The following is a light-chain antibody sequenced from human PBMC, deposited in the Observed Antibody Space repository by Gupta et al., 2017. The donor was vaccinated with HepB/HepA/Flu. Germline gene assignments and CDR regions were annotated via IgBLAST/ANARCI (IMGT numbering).Light chain of an antibody. Sequence: QSVLTQPPSASATPGQRVVISCSGGSSNIGENYVYWYQQFPGTAPKVLIFRDTQRPSGVPDRFSGSKSGTSASLAISGLRTEDEANYYCASWDDSLSGAVFGGGTKVTVL. J-gene: IGLJ2*01. CDR3: ASWDDSLSGAV. CDR2: RDT. V-gene: IGLV1-47*01. CDR1: SSNIGENY.